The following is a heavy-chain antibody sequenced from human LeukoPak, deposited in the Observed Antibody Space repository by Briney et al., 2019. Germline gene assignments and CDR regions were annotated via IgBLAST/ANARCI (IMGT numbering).Heavy chain of an antibody. CDR1: GYTFTSYG. D-gene: IGHD3-22*01. CDR3: ARDQRAFVDYYDSSGYYY. J-gene: IGHJ4*02. V-gene: IGHV1-18*01. CDR2: ISAYNGNT. Sequence: ASVKVSCKASGYTFTSYGISWVRQAPGQGLEWMGRISAYNGNTNYAQKLQGRVTMTTDTSTSTAYMELRSLRSDDTAVYYCARDQRAFVDYYDSSGYYYWGQGTLVTVSS.